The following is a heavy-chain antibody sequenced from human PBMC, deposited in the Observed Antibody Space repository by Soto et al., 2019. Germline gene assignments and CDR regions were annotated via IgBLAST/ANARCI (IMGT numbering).Heavy chain of an antibody. CDR2: IVPIFGTT. Sequence: QVQLVQSGAEVRKPGSSVKVSCKASGGTLSSIAISWVRQAPGLGLVWMGRIVPIFGTTDNAQKFQGRVTITADESTGTFYLEMTSLRSEDPAMYYCATVTSMFLGRVAATSWFEPWGQGTLVTVS. J-gene: IGHJ5*02. CDR3: ATVTSMFLGRVAATSWFEP. V-gene: IGHV1-69*18. D-gene: IGHD3-10*01. CDR1: GGTLSSIA.